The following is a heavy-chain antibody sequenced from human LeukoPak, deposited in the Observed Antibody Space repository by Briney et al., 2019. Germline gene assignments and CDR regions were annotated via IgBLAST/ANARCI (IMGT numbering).Heavy chain of an antibody. J-gene: IGHJ4*02. CDR3: AKVPDGYSYGLDY. CDR2: ISYDGSNK. D-gene: IGHD5-18*01. V-gene: IGHV3-30*18. CDR1: GFXFSSYG. Sequence: PGGSLILSCAASGFXFSSYGMHWVRQAPGKGLGWVAVISYDGSNKYYADSVKGRFTISRDNSKNTLYLQMNSLRAEDTAVYYCAKVPDGYSYGLDYWGQGTLVTVSS.